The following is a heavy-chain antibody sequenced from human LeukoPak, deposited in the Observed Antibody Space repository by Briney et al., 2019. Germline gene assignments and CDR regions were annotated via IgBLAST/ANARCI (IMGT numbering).Heavy chain of an antibody. CDR2: INHSGST. CDR3: ARHVGFRFLEWLPNNWFDP. V-gene: IGHV4-34*01. D-gene: IGHD3-3*01. J-gene: IGHJ5*02. CDR1: GGSFSGYY. Sequence: SETLSLTCAVYGGSFSGYYWSWIRQPPGKGLEWIGEINHSGSTNYNPSLKSRVTISVDTSKNQFSLKLSSVTAADTAVYYCARHVGFRFLEWLPNNWFDPWGQGTLVTVSS.